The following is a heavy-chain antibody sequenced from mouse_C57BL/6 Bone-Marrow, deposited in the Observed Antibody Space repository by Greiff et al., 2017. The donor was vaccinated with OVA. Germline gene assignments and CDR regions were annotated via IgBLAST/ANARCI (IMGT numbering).Heavy chain of an antibody. CDR2: INPSTGGT. CDR3: ARGYGPHFDY. Sequence: EVQLQQSGPELVKPGASVKISCKASGYSFTGYYMNWVKQSPEKSLEWIGEINPSTGGTTYNQKFKAKATLTVDKSSSTAYMQLKSLTSEDSAVYDCARGYGPHFDYWGQGTTLTVSS. J-gene: IGHJ2*01. D-gene: IGHD2-2*01. V-gene: IGHV1-42*01. CDR1: GYSFTGYY.